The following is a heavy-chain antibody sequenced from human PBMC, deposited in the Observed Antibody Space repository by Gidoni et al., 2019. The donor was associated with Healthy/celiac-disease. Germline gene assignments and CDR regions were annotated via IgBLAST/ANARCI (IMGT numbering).Heavy chain of an antibody. CDR2: IYPGDSDT. CDR1: GYSFTSYW. Sequence: TGSGYSFTSYWIGWVRQMPGKGLEWMGIIYPGDSDTRYSPSFQGQVTISADKSISTAYLQWSSLKASDTAMYYCARSGKGIAAAGTSAFDIWGQGTMVTVSS. D-gene: IGHD6-13*01. J-gene: IGHJ3*02. V-gene: IGHV5-51*01. CDR3: ARSGKGIAAAGTSAFDI.